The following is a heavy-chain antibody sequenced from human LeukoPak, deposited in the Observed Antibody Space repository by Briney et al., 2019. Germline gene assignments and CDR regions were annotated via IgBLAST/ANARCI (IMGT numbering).Heavy chain of an antibody. D-gene: IGHD1-14*01. CDR3: ARPERTQDAFDI. CDR1: GGSISSSSYY. CDR2: IYYSGST. J-gene: IGHJ3*02. Sequence: KTSETLSLTCTVSGGSISSSSYYWGWIRQPPGKGLEWIGSIYYSGSTYYNPSLKSRVTISVDTSKNQFSLKLSSVTAADTAVYYCARPERTQDAFDIWGQGTMVTVSS. V-gene: IGHV4-39*07.